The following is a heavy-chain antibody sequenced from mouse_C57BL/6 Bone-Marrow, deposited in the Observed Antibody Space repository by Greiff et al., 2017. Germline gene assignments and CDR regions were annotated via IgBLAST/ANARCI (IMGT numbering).Heavy chain of an antibody. J-gene: IGHJ4*01. CDR2: ISSGSSTI. V-gene: IGHV5-17*01. CDR1: GFTFSDYG. Sequence: EVKVVESGGGLVKPGGSLKLSCAASGFTFSDYGMHWVRQAPEKGLEWVAYISSGSSTIYYADTVKGRFTISSDNAKNTLFLQMTSLRSEDTAMYYCATYGSLYYYAMDYWGQGTSVTVSS. CDR3: ATYGSLYYYAMDY. D-gene: IGHD1-1*01.